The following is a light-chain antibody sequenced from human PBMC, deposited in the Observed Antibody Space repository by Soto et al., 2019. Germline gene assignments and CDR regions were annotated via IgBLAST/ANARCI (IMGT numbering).Light chain of an antibody. V-gene: IGLV1-51*01. CDR1: SSNIGNNF. J-gene: IGLJ1*01. Sequence: QSVLTQPPSVSAAPGQKVTLSCSGSSSNIGNNFVTWYQQLPGTAPKLIIYDNNKRPSGIPDRFSGSQSGTSATLGITGLQTGDEAVYYCGSWDSSLTYVFGTGTKVTVL. CDR3: GSWDSSLTYV. CDR2: DNN.